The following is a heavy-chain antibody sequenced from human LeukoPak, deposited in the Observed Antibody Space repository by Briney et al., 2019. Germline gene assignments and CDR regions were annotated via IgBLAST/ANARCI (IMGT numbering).Heavy chain of an antibody. J-gene: IGHJ4*02. D-gene: IGHD2-15*01. CDR2: MNPNSGNT. CDR3: ARDYCSGGSCYSHYFDY. Sequence: GASVKVSCKASGYTFTSYDINWVRQATGQGLEWMGWMNPNSGNTGYAQKFQGRVTITRNTSISTAYMELSSLRSEDTAVYYCARDYCSGGSCYSHYFDYWGQGTLVTVSS. CDR1: GYTFTSYD. V-gene: IGHV1-8*03.